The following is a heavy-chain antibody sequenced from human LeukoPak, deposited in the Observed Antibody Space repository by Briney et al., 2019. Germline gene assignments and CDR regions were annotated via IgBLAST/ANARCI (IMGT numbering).Heavy chain of an antibody. D-gene: IGHD6-19*01. CDR2: IKTDGRDT. J-gene: IGHJ3*02. Sequence: GGSLRLSCAASGFTFSDYWMHWVRQAPGKGLVWVSRIKTDGRDTNYADSVKGRFTISRDNAKNTLYLQMNSLRAEDTAVYYCARARYSSGWYSDAFDIWGQGTMVTVSS. CDR1: GFTFSDYW. V-gene: IGHV3-74*01. CDR3: ARARYSSGWYSDAFDI.